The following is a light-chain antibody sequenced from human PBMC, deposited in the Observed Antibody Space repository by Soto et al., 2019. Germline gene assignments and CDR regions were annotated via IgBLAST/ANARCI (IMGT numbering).Light chain of an antibody. J-gene: IGLJ2*01. CDR3: SSYTSSSTPL. V-gene: IGLV2-14*01. Sequence: QSALTQPASVSGSPGQSITISCTGTSSDVGGYNYVSWYQQHPGKAPKPMIYDVSNRPSGVSTRFSGSKSGNTASLTISGLQADDEADYYYSSYTSSSTPLFGGGTKVTVL. CDR1: SSDVGGYNY. CDR2: DVS.